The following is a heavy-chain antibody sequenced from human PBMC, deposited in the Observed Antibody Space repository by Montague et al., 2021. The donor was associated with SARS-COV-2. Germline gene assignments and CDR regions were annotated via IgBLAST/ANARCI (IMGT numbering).Heavy chain of an antibody. CDR1: GGSFSVYY. CDR3: AKEREVVRAARTLVAFDL. Sequence: SETLSPTCAVYGGSFSVYYWSWIRQPPGSGLEWIAEINHSGTANYNPSLKSRVSISVDTSKNQFTLKLTSVTAADTAMYYCAKEREVVRAARTLVAFDLWGQGTMVTVSS. CDR2: INHSGTA. D-gene: IGHD2-2*01. J-gene: IGHJ3*01. V-gene: IGHV4-34*01.